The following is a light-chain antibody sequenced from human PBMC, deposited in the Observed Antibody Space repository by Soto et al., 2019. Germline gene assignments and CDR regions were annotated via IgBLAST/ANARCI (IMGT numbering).Light chain of an antibody. V-gene: IGLV2-23*02. CDR3: CSYAGDNVLV. CDR1: SNNIGKYSL. CDR2: EIT. Sequence: QSALTQPASVSGSPGQSITISCTGSSNNIGKYSLVSWYQHHPGKAPKVMIYEITERPSGVSNRFSGSKSGNTASLTISGLQTYDEAEYYCCSYAGDNVLVFGGGTKLTAL. J-gene: IGLJ2*01.